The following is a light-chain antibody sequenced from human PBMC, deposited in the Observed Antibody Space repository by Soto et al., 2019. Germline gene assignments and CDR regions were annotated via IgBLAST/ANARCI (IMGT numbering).Light chain of an antibody. CDR3: QQYNTYST. CDR2: DAS. Sequence: EIVITQSPSTLSVTPGERVPLSCRASLSISTHLAWYEQKPGQAPRLLIYDASNRATGIPARFSGSGSGTEFTLTISSLQPDDFATYYCQQYNTYSTFGQGTRLEI. CDR1: LSISTH. V-gene: IGKV3D-15*01. J-gene: IGKJ5*01.